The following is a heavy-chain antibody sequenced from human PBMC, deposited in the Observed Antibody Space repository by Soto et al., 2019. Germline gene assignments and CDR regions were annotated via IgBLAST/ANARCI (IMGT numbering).Heavy chain of an antibody. Sequence: QLQLQESGPGLVKPSETLSLTCTVSGGSISSSSYYWGWIRQPPGKGLEWIGSIYYSGSTYYNPSLKSRVTMSVDTSKNQSSLKLISVTAADTAVFYWARILGFCSGGSCYTVDYWAREPWSPSPQ. D-gene: IGHD2-15*01. V-gene: IGHV4-39*01. J-gene: IGHJ4*02. CDR2: IYYSGST. CDR3: ARILGFCSGGSCYTVDY. CDR1: GGSISSSSYY.